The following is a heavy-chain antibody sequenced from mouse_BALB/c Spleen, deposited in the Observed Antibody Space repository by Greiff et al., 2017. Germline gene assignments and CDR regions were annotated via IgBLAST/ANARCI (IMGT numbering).Heavy chain of an antibody. CDR1: GFTFSSYA. V-gene: IGHV5-6-5*01. Sequence: EVQLVESGGGLVKPGGSLKLSCAASGFTFSSYAMSWVRQTPEKRLEWVASISSGGSTYYPDSVKGRFTISRDNARNILYLQMSSLRSEDTAMYYCARDHVYAMDYWGQGTTLTVSS. D-gene: IGHD2-3*01. J-gene: IGHJ2*01. CDR2: ISSGGST. CDR3: ARDHVYAMDY.